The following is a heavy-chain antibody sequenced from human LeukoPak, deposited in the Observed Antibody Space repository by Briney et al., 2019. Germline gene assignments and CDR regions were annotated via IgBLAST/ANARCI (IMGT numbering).Heavy chain of an antibody. D-gene: IGHD3-22*01. CDR1: GFTFSSYE. V-gene: IGHV3-48*03. CDR2: ISSSGSTI. Sequence: GSLRLSCAASGFTFSSYEMNWVRQAPGKGLEWVSSISSSGSTIYYADSVKGRCTISRDNLKNVLYLQMNSLKVEDTALYYCARGLFLSGYLDAFDIWGQGTVVTVSS. CDR3: ARGLFLSGYLDAFDI. J-gene: IGHJ3*02.